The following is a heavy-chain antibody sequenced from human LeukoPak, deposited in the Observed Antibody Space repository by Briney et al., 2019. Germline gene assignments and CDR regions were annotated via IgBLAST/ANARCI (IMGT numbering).Heavy chain of an antibody. CDR3: ARGPPNWGYDY. V-gene: IGHV1-8*01. D-gene: IGHD7-27*01. CDR1: GYTFTSYD. J-gene: IGHJ4*02. Sequence: ASVKVSCKASGYTFTSYDFNWVRQATGQRPEWMGWMSPNSGDTGFAQKFQDRVTMTRNTSISTAYMELSSLRSDDTAVYYCARGPPNWGYDYWGPGTLVTVSS. CDR2: MSPNSGDT.